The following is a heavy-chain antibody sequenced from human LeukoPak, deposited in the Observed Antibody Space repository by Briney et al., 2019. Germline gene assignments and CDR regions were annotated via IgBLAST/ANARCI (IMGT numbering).Heavy chain of an antibody. CDR1: GFTFSRYW. CDR3: AKGSRDSRPYYFDF. J-gene: IGHJ4*02. D-gene: IGHD3-10*01. CDR2: ISGSGGST. Sequence: GGSLRLSCAASGFTFSRYWMSWVRQAPGKGLEWVSAISGSGGSTYYADSVKGRFTISRDNSKNTLYLQMNSLRAEDMAVYYCAKGSRDSRPYYFDFWGQGTLVTVSS. V-gene: IGHV3-23*01.